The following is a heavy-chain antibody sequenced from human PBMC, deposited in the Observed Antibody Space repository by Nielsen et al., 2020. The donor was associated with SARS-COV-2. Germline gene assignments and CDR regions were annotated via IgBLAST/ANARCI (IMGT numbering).Heavy chain of an antibody. D-gene: IGHD2-2*01. V-gene: IGHV3-30*18. CDR1: GFTFSSYG. CDR2: ISYDGSNK. Sequence: GGSLRLSCAASGFTFSSYGMHWVRQAPGKGLEWVAVISYDGSNKYYADSVKGRFTISRDNSENTLYLQMNSLRAEDTAVYYCAKESIVVVSSGAFDIWGQGTMVTVSS. CDR3: AKESIVVVSSGAFDI. J-gene: IGHJ3*02.